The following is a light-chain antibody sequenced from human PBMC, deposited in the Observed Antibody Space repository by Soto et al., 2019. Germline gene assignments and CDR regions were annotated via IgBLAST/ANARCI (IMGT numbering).Light chain of an antibody. CDR3: QQYHRYTYT. V-gene: IGKV1-5*01. J-gene: IGKJ2*01. CDR1: QSISSY. Sequence: DIQMAQSPSTLSASVGDRVTITCWASQSISSYLAWYQQKPGRAPKLLIFDASSLESGVPSRFSGSGSGTEFTLTISSLQPDDFATYYCQQYHRYTYTFGQGTRLEIK. CDR2: DAS.